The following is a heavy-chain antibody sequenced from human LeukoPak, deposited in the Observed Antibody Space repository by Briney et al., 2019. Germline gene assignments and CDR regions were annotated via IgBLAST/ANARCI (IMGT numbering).Heavy chain of an antibody. V-gene: IGHV4-39*01. Sequence: SETLSLTCTVSGGSISSSSYYWGWIRQPPGKGLEWIGSIYYSGSTYYNPSLKSRVTISVDKSKRQFSLKLSSVTAADTAVYYCARHGIVGATTSGAFDIWGQGTMVTVSS. J-gene: IGHJ3*02. CDR2: IYYSGST. D-gene: IGHD1-26*01. CDR3: ARHGIVGATTSGAFDI. CDR1: GGSISSSSYY.